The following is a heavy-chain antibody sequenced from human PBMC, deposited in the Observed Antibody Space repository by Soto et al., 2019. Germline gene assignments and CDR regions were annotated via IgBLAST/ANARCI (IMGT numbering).Heavy chain of an antibody. D-gene: IGHD2-15*01. J-gene: IGHJ6*02. CDR1: GFTFTSSA. Sequence: QMQLVQSGPEVKKPGTSVKVSCKASGFTFTSSAVQWVRQARGQRLEWIGWIVVGSGNTNYAQKFQERVTITRDMSTSTAYMELSSLRSEDTAVYYCAAPSLNYYYGMGVWGQGTTVTVSS. CDR3: AAPSLNYYYGMGV. V-gene: IGHV1-58*01. CDR2: IVVGSGNT.